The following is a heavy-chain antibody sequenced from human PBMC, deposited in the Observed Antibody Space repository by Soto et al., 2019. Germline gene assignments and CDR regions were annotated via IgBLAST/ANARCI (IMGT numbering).Heavy chain of an antibody. CDR1: GFTFSRYS. CDR2: ISGNGGIT. J-gene: IGHJ4*02. CDR3: ARDDAYYDVLTAFYFDY. V-gene: IGHV3-23*01. D-gene: IGHD3-9*01. Sequence: GGSLRLSYAASGFTFSRYSMNWVRQAPGKGLECVSGISGNGGITYYADSVKGRFTISRDNAKNTLYLQMNGLRAEDTAVYFCARDDAYYDVLTAFYFDYWGQGTLVTVSS.